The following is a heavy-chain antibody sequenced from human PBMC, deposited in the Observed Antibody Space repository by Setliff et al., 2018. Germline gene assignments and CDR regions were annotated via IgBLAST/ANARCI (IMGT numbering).Heavy chain of an antibody. V-gene: IGHV4-61*09. CDR2: IYTSWST. Sequence: TPSEPLSLTCTVSGDSISSRRNYWGWFRQPAGKELEWIGQIYTSWSTNYNPSLKSRVTISLDTSKNQFSLSLTSVTAEDTAVYYCARMSGFQYIDVWDKGTTVTVSS. J-gene: IGHJ6*03. CDR1: GDSISSRRNY. CDR3: ARMSGFQYIDV. D-gene: IGHD3-3*01.